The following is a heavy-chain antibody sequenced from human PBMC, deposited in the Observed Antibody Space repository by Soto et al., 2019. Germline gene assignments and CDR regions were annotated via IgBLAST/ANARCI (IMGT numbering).Heavy chain of an antibody. CDR2: ISSSSSYI. CDR1: GFTFSSYS. Sequence: GGSLRLSCAASGFTFSSYSMNWVRQAPGKGLEWVSFISSSSSYISYADSVKGRFTISRDNAKNSLYLQMNSLRADDTAVYYCARAETYPGPIFPDYYYMDVWGKGTTVTVSS. D-gene: IGHD3-3*01. J-gene: IGHJ6*03. V-gene: IGHV3-21*01. CDR3: ARAETYPGPIFPDYYYMDV.